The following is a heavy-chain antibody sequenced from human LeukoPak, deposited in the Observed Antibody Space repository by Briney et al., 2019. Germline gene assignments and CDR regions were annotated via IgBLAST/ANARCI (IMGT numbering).Heavy chain of an antibody. CDR2: INHSGST. V-gene: IGHV4-39*07. CDR3: ARGSRLLWSRNMDY. J-gene: IGHJ4*02. D-gene: IGHD2-21*01. CDR1: GGSISSSSYY. Sequence: SETLSLTCTVSGGSISSSSYYWGWIRQPPGKGLEWIGEINHSGSTNYNPSLKSRVTISVDTSKNQFSLKLSSVTAADTAVYYCARGSRLLWSRNMDYWGQGTLVTVSS.